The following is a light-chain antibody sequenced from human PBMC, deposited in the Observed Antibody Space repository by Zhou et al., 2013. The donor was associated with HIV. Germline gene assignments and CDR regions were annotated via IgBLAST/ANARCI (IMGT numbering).Light chain of an antibody. CDR2: RAS. CDR1: QSISSY. CDR3: LQSYNTIWT. Sequence: DIQMTQSPSSLSASVGDRVTITCRASQSISSYLNWYQQKPGKAPRLLIYRASSLQSGVPSRFSGSGSGTYFTLTVSSLEPEDFATYYCLQSYNTIWTFGQGTKVEMK. J-gene: IGKJ1*01. V-gene: IGKV1-39*01.